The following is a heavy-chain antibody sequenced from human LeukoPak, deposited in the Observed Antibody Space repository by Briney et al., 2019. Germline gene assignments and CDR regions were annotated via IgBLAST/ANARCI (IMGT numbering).Heavy chain of an antibody. Sequence: TGGSLRLSCAASGFSFTTYSMNWVRQAPGKGLEWVSSISSSNSFIYYADSVKGRFTISRDNAKNSPYLQMNSLRAEDTAVYYCARDGGWLQYIDYWGQGTLVTVSS. V-gene: IGHV3-21*01. CDR3: ARDGGWLQYIDY. CDR1: GFSFTTYS. J-gene: IGHJ4*02. CDR2: ISSSNSFI. D-gene: IGHD5-24*01.